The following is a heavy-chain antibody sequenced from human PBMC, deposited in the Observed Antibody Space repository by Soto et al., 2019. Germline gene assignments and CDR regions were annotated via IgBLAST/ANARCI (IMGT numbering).Heavy chain of an antibody. Sequence: GGSLRLSCAASGFTFSSYAMSWVRQAPGKGLEWVSAISGSGGSTYYADSVKGRFTISRDNSKNTLYLQMNSLRAEDTAVYYCASEGSPPDVLRFLEWSAYFDYWGQGTLVTVSS. J-gene: IGHJ4*02. V-gene: IGHV3-23*01. CDR2: ISGSGGST. CDR3: ASEGSPPDVLRFLEWSAYFDY. D-gene: IGHD3-3*01. CDR1: GFTFSSYA.